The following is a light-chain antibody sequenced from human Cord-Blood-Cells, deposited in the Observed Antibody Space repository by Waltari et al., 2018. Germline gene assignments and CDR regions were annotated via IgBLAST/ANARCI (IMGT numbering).Light chain of an antibody. CDR3: CSYAGSSTPVV. CDR2: EGS. Sequence: QSALTQPASVSGSPGQSITISCTGTSSDVGSYNLVSWYQQHTGKAPKLMIYEGSKRPSGVANRCSGSKSGNTASLTISGLQAEDEADYYCCSYAGSSTPVVFGGGTKLTVL. CDR1: SSDVGSYNL. J-gene: IGLJ2*01. V-gene: IGLV2-23*01.